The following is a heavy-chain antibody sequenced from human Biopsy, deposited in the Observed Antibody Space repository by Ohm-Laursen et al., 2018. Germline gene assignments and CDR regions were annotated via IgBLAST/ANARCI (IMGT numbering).Heavy chain of an antibody. V-gene: IGHV3-23*01. J-gene: IGHJ4*02. CDR1: GFTFSDYA. CDR3: AKDVFGGFSGSTDYYAYYFDS. D-gene: IGHD3-10*02. CDR2: IYGGGFGT. Sequence: GSLRLSCSASGFTFSDYAMSWVRQAPGKGLEWVAGIYGGGFGTYYADSVKGRLSISRDNSENTLYLHMNSLRAEDTAVYYCAKDVFGGFSGSTDYYAYYFDSWGQGTLVTVSS.